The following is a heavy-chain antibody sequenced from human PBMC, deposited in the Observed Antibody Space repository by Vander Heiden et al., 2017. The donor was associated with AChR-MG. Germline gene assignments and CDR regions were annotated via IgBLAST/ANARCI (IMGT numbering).Heavy chain of an antibody. V-gene: IGHV4-39*01. CDR1: GGSSSSSSYY. Sequence: QLQLQESGPGPVTSSETLSLTCTASGGSSSSSSYYWGRTRQPPGKGLGWFGGIYYSGSTNYNPSLKSRVTISVDTSKNQFSLKLSSVTAANTAVYYCARWGYDSSGYYYVGAFDIWCEGTMVTVSS. J-gene: IGHJ3*02. CDR3: ARWGYDSSGYYYVGAFDI. D-gene: IGHD3-22*01. CDR2: IYYSGST.